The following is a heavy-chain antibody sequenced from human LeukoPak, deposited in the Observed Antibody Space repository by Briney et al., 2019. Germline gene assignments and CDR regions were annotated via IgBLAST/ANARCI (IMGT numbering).Heavy chain of an antibody. CDR1: GYTFTSYG. D-gene: IGHD3-22*01. Sequence: VASVKVSCKASGYTFTSYGISWVRQAPGQGLEWMGWISAYNGNTNYAQKLQGRVTMTTGTSTSTAYMELRSLRSDDTAVYYCASYTYYYDSSGLPDYWGQGTLVTVSS. CDR3: ASYTYYYDSSGLPDY. J-gene: IGHJ4*02. CDR2: ISAYNGNT. V-gene: IGHV1-18*01.